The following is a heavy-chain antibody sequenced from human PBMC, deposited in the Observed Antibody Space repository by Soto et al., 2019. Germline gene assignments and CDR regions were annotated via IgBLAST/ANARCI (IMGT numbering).Heavy chain of an antibody. J-gene: IGHJ5*02. Sequence: SVKVSCKASGGTFSSYAISWVRQAPGQGLEWMGGIIPIFGTANYAQKFQGRVTITAEKSTSTAYMELSSLRSEDTEVYYCARDQISGFDPWGQGTLVTVSS. V-gene: IGHV1-69*06. CDR1: GGTFSSYA. CDR2: IIPIFGTA. CDR3: ARDQISGFDP.